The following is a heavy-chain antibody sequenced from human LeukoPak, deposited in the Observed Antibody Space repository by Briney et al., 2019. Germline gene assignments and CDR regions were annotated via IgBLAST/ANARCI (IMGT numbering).Heavy chain of an antibody. Sequence: PSETLSLTCAVYGGSFSGYYWSWIRQPPGKGLEWIGEINHSESTNYNPSLKSRVTISVDTSKNQFSLKLSSVTAADTAVYYCASIPSSKGYFDYWGQGTLVTVSS. CDR1: GGSFSGYY. V-gene: IGHV4-34*01. CDR2: INHSEST. CDR3: ASIPSSKGYFDY. J-gene: IGHJ4*02.